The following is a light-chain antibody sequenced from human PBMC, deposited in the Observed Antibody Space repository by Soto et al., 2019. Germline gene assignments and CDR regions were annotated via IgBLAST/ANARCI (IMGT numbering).Light chain of an antibody. CDR2: GAS. Sequence: EIVLTQSPGTLSLSPGARATLSCRASQSVSTSSLAWYQQKGGQAPRLLIHGASSRATGIPDRFSGSGSGTDFTLTISRLEPEDFAVYYCQQYGSIPRTFGQGTKVEIK. CDR3: QQYGSIPRT. J-gene: IGKJ1*01. CDR1: QSVSTSS. V-gene: IGKV3-20*01.